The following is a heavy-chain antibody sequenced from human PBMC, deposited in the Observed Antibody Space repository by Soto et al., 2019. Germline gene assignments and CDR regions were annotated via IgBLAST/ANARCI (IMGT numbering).Heavy chain of an antibody. CDR2: IIPIFGTA. CDR3: ARAKPEYYYDSSGYYMCDY. J-gene: IGHJ4*02. CDR1: GGTFSSYA. D-gene: IGHD3-22*01. Sequence: QVQLVQSGAEVKKPGSSVKVSCKASGGTFSSYAISRVRQAPGQGLEWMGGIIPIFGTANYAQKFQGRVTITGDKSTSTAYMELSSLRSEDTAVYYCARAKPEYYYDSSGYYMCDYWGQGTLVTVSS. V-gene: IGHV1-69*06.